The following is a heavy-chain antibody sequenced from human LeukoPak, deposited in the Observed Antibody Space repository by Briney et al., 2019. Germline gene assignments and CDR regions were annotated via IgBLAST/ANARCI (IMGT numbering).Heavy chain of an antibody. CDR1: GGTFSSYA. CDR3: ARDPERPYAFDI. V-gene: IGHV1-69*13. J-gene: IGHJ3*02. CDR2: IIPIFGTA. Sequence: SVKVSCKASGGTFSSYAISWVRQAPGQGLEWMGGIIPIFGTANYAQKFQGRVTITADESTSTAYMELSSLRSEDTAVYYCARDPERPYAFDIWGQGTMVTVSS.